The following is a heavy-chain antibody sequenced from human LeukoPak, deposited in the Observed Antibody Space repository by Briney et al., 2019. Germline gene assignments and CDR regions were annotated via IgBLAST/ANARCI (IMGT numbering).Heavy chain of an antibody. D-gene: IGHD4-23*01. V-gene: IGHV1-18*01. J-gene: IGHJ4*02. Sequence: GASVKVSCKASGYTFTSYGISWVRQAPGQGLEWMGWISAYNGNTNYAQKLQGRVTMTTDTSTSTAYMELRSLRSDDTAVYYCARDGGPNLRWYRNFDYWGQGTLVTVSS. CDR3: ARDGGPNLRWYRNFDY. CDR2: ISAYNGNT. CDR1: GYTFTSYG.